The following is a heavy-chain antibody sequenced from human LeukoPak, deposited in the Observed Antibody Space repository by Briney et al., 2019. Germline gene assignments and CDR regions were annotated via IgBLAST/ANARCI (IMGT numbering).Heavy chain of an antibody. J-gene: IGHJ4*02. Sequence: GGSLRLSCAASGFTFSNYGMHWVRQAPGKGLEWVAFIRSDESNKYYADSVKGRFTISRDDSKGTLYLQMNSLRAEDTAVYYCAKDCADYYDSSPPYYFDYWGQGTLVTVSS. CDR1: GFTFSNYG. CDR2: IRSDESNK. D-gene: IGHD3-22*01. CDR3: AKDCADYYDSSPPYYFDY. V-gene: IGHV3-30*02.